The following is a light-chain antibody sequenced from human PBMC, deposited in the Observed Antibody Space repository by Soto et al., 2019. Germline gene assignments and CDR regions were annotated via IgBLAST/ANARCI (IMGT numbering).Light chain of an antibody. Sequence: QSALAQPASVSGSPGQTITISCTGTTSDVGDYNYVSWYQQHPGKAPKLMIYDVHYRPSGVSNRFSGSKSGNTASLTISGLQAEDEAEYYCSSYASSGAHVVFGGGTQLTVL. V-gene: IGLV2-14*01. J-gene: IGLJ2*01. CDR3: SSYASSGAHVV. CDR2: DVH. CDR1: TSDVGDYNY.